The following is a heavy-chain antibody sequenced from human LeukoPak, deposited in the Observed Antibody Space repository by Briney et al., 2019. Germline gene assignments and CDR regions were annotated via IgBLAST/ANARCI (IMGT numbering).Heavy chain of an antibody. CDR1: GGTFSSYA. CDR2: IIPIFGTA. V-gene: IGHV1-69*01. Sequence: SSVKVSCKASGGTFSSYAISWVRQAPGQGLEWMGGIIPIFGTANYAQKFQGRVTITADESTSTAYMELRSLRSEDTAVYYCARDAEDTAMASWPWGQGTLVTVSS. J-gene: IGHJ5*02. D-gene: IGHD5-18*01. CDR3: ARDAEDTAMASWP.